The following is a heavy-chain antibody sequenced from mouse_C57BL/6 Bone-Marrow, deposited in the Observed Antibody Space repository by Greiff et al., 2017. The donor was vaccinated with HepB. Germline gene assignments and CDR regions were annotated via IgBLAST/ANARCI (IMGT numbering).Heavy chain of an antibody. D-gene: IGHD1-1*01. CDR2: ISYDGSN. CDR1: GYSITSGYY. V-gene: IGHV3-6*01. J-gene: IGHJ1*03. CDR3: ARAYGSSSSYWYFDV. Sequence: EVQLQESGPGLVKPSQSLSLTCSVTGYSITSGYYWNWILQFPGNKLEWMGYISYDGSNNYNPSLKNRISITRDTSKNQFFLKLNSVTTEDTATYYCARAYGSSSSYWYFDVWGTGTTVTVSS.